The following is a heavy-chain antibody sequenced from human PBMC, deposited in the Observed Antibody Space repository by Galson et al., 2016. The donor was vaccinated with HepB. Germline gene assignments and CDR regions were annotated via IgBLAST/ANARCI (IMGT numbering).Heavy chain of an antibody. CDR2: ISFDGSNN. V-gene: IGHV3-30-3*01. CDR1: GFTFSSYA. J-gene: IGHJ4*02. CDR3: ARDDDYVWGTYRYTCTDPQYYLDY. Sequence: SLRLSCAASGFTFSSYAMHWVRQAPGKGLEWVAVISFDGSNNFYADSVKGRFTISRDNSKNTLYLQMNSLRAEDTAVYYCARDDDYVWGTYRYTCTDPQYYLDYWGQGTLVTVSS. D-gene: IGHD3-16*02.